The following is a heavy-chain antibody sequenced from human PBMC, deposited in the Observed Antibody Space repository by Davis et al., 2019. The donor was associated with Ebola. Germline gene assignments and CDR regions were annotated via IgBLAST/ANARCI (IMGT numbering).Heavy chain of an antibody. CDR2: ISRGGNTK. D-gene: IGHD5-24*01. Sequence: GGSLRLSCAASGFTFSDYKMNWDRQAPGKGLEWISYISRGGNTKYYADSVKGRFTISRDNAKDSLYLQMSSLGAEDTAVYYCARDSLRDGYPELDYWGQGTLVTVSS. CDR3: ARDSLRDGYPELDY. V-gene: IGHV3-48*03. CDR1: GFTFSDYK. J-gene: IGHJ4*02.